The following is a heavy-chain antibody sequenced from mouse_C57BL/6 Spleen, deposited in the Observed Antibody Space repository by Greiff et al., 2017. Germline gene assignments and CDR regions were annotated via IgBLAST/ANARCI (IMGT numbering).Heavy chain of an antibody. D-gene: IGHD1-1*01. CDR2: INPSNGGT. V-gene: IGHV1-53*01. J-gene: IGHJ4*01. CDR3: ARWPYYGSSYYYAMDY. Sequence: VQLQQPGPELVKPGASVKLSCKASGYTFTSYWMHWVKQRPGQGLEWIGNINPSNGGTNYNEKFKSKATLTVDKSSSTAYMQLSSLTSEDSAVYYCARWPYYGSSYYYAMDYWGQGTSVTVSS. CDR1: GYTFTSYW.